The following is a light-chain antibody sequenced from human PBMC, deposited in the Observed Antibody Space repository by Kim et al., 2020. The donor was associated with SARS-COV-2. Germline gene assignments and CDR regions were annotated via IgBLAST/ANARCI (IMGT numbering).Light chain of an antibody. Sequence: LSPGERATLSCRASQYIDTYVAWYQQKLGQAPRLLIYDTSDRATGVPARFSGSGTGTDFTLSISSLEPEDSAVYYCQQRDKWPLTFGGGTKVDIK. CDR2: DTS. CDR1: QYIDTY. J-gene: IGKJ4*01. V-gene: IGKV3-11*01. CDR3: QQRDKWPLT.